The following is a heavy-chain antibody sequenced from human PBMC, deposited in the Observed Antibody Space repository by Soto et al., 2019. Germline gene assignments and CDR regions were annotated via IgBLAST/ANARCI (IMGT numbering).Heavy chain of an antibody. CDR1: GYTFTSYG. CDR3: ARWPKFGVVIPYFDY. Sequence: QVQLVQSGAEVKKPGASVKVSCKDSGYTFTSYGISWVRQAPGQGLEWMGWISAYNGNTNYAQKLQGRVTMTTDTSTTTAYMELRSLRSDDTAVYYCARWPKFGVVIPYFDYWGQGTLVTVSS. V-gene: IGHV1-18*01. J-gene: IGHJ4*02. CDR2: ISAYNGNT. D-gene: IGHD3-3*01.